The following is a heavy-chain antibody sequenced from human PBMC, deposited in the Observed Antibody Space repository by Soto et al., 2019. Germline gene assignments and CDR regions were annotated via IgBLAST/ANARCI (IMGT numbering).Heavy chain of an antibody. J-gene: IGHJ4*02. Sequence: QVQLQESGPGLVKPSETLSLTCTVSGASVSSGSYYWSWIRQPPGKGLEWIGHIYYSGSTSYNAYLKSRVTMAVDTSKNQFSMKLTSVTAADTAVYLCARRIDYYYDFPDWGQGTLVTVSS. D-gene: IGHD3-22*01. CDR1: GASVSSGSYY. CDR2: IYYSGST. V-gene: IGHV4-61*01. CDR3: ARRIDYYYDFPD.